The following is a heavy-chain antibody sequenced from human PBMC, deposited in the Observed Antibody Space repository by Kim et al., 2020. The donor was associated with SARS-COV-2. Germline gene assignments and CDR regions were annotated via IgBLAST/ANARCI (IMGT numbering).Heavy chain of an antibody. V-gene: IGHV1-3*01. J-gene: IGHJ5*02. CDR3: AREGSGSYNWLDP. D-gene: IGHD3-10*01. CDR2: INGGNGNT. CDR1: GYTFDTFS. Sequence: ASVKVSCKASGYTFDTFSLYWLRQAPGQRFEWMGWINGGNGNTRYSQNFQGRVPFTRDTSATTAYMELTSLTFKDTAVYYWAREGSGSYNWLDPWGQGTLVTVSS.